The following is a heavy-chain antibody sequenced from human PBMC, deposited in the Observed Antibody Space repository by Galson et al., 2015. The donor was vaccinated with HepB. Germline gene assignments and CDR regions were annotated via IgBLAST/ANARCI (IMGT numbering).Heavy chain of an antibody. D-gene: IGHD6-25*01. J-gene: IGHJ6*03. CDR1: GFTFSSHS. CDR2: ISGGGTSR. Sequence: SLRLSCAASGFTFSSHSMNWVRQAPGKGLEWVSYISGGGTSRYYAASVKGRFTISRDNSRNSLYLHMSSLRDEDTAVYYCAKIPATNDYYHMDDWGQGTPVTVSS. CDR3: AKIPATNDYYHMDD. V-gene: IGHV3-48*02.